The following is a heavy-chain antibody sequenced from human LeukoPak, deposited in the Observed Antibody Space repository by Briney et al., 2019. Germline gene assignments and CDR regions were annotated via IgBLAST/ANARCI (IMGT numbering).Heavy chain of an antibody. D-gene: IGHD3-10*01. CDR3: ARDYYDSGSDPRGFDA. CDR2: ISSSSSYI. CDR1: GFRLSNYN. V-gene: IGHV3-21*01. J-gene: IGHJ5*02. Sequence: GGSLRLSCIASGFRLSNYNMNWVRQAPGKGLEWVSCISSSSSYIFYGDSVKGRFTISRDNDKNSLYLQMNSLTAEDTAVYYCARDYYDSGSDPRGFDAWGQGTLVTVSS.